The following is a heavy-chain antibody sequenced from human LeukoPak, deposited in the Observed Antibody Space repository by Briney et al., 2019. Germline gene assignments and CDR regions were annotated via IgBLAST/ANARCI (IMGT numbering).Heavy chain of an antibody. V-gene: IGHV3-48*01. D-gene: IGHD6-13*01. J-gene: IGHJ6*03. CDR1: GFTFTSYR. CDR2: ISSSSSST. CDR3: ARLGRQQVYYYYMDV. Sequence: GGSLRLSRAASGFTFTSYRMNWVRQAPGKGLEWVSYISSSSSSTYYADSLKGRFTISRDNSKNSLYLQMNNLRAEDTAVYYCARLGRQQVYYYYMDVWGKGTTVTVSS.